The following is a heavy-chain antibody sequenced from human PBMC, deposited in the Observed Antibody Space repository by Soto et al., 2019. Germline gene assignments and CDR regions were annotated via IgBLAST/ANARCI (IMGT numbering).Heavy chain of an antibody. V-gene: IGHV3-30-3*01. Sequence: VQLVESGGGVVQPGRSLRLSCAASGFTFSSYAMHWVRQAPGKGLEWVAVISSDGSNKYYADSVKGRFTISRDNSKNPLDLQMNSLRAEDTAVYYCARYIVVVTATYAFDIGGQGTMVTVSS. CDR2: ISSDGSNK. CDR3: ARYIVVVTATYAFDI. CDR1: GFTFSSYA. J-gene: IGHJ3*02. D-gene: IGHD2-21*02.